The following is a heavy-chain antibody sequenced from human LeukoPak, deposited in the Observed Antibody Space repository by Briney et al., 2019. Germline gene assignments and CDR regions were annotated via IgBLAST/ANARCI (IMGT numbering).Heavy chain of an antibody. D-gene: IGHD6-13*01. Sequence: SETLSLTCTVSGGSISTYSWSWIRQPPGKGLEWIGYVHSSGSTNYNPSLKSRVTISLDTSKNQFSLRLSSVTAADTAVYYCARPSYSSSWYDNWFDPWGQGTLVTVSS. J-gene: IGHJ5*02. CDR1: GGSISTYS. CDR2: VHSSGST. V-gene: IGHV4-59*08. CDR3: ARPSYSSSWYDNWFDP.